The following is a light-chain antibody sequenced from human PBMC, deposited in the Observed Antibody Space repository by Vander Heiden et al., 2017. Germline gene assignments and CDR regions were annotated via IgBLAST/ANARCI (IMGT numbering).Light chain of an antibody. Sequence: EIVLTQSPGTLSLYPGERAPLSCRASQSVSSSYLAWYQQKHGQATRLLISGASSRATGIPDRFSGSGSGTDFTRTISRLEPEDFAVYYCQQYGSSPPSFGQGIKLEIK. J-gene: IGKJ2*01. V-gene: IGKV3-20*01. CDR2: GAS. CDR3: QQYGSSPPS. CDR1: QSVSSSY.